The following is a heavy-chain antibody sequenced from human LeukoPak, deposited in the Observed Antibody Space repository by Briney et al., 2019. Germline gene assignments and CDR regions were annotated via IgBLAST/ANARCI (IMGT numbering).Heavy chain of an antibody. CDR2: INPNCGGT. Sequence: ASVKVSCKASGYTFTGYCMHWVRQAPGQGLEWMGWINPNCGGTNYAQKFQGRVTMTRDTSISTAYMELSRLRSDDTAVYYCARVHSSGYYSRGVFDYWGQGTLVTVSS. J-gene: IGHJ4*02. V-gene: IGHV1-2*02. D-gene: IGHD3-22*01. CDR3: ARVHSSGYYSRGVFDY. CDR1: GYTFTGYC.